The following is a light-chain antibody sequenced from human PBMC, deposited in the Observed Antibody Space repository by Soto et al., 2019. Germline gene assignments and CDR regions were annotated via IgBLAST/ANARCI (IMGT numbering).Light chain of an antibody. CDR2: AAS. CDR3: QQSNRYPIT. V-gene: IGKV1-39*01. Sequence: DIHMTQSPSSLSASVENRVIIACRASQSISNHLNWYQQKPGKAPKLLIFAASSLQSGVPSRFSGSRYGTEFNLTINSLQTEDFATYYCQQSNRYPITFGQGTRLEIK. CDR1: QSISNH. J-gene: IGKJ5*01.